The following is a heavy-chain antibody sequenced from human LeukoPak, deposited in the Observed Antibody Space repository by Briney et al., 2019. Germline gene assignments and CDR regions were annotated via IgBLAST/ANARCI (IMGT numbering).Heavy chain of an antibody. J-gene: IGHJ4*02. CDR2: INPNSGGT. D-gene: IGHD3-10*01. CDR1: GYTFTGYY. Sequence: GASVKVSCKASGYTFTGYYMHWVRQAPGQGLEWMGWINPNSGGTNYAQKFQGRVTMTRDTSISTAYMELSRLRSDDTAVYYCAGSVATYYCGSGSYYNDWWAFDYWGQGTLVTVSS. CDR3: AGSVATYYCGSGSYYNDWWAFDY. V-gene: IGHV1-2*02.